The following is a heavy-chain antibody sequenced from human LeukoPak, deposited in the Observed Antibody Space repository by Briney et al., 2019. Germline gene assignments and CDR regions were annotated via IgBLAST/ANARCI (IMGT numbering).Heavy chain of an antibody. D-gene: IGHD1-26*01. Sequence: PSETLSLTCGVSGGSISSTNWWSWVRQPPGQGLEWIGEISLSRVTNYNPSLKSRVTMSLDRSKNHLSLTLTSVTAADTAVYYCSRDSGAFSPFGYWGQGTLVTVSS. J-gene: IGHJ4*02. CDR3: SRDSGAFSPFGY. V-gene: IGHV4-4*02. CDR1: GGSISSTNW. CDR2: ISLSRVT.